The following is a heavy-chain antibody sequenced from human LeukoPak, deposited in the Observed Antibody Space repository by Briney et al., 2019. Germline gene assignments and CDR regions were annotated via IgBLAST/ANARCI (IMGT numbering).Heavy chain of an antibody. CDR2: TFSTST. Sequence: PSETLSLTCSVSGDSVSSSPYYWGWIRQPPGKGLEWIVNTFSTSTLYNASLRSRVTILVDTSKNQFSLKLTSATAADTAIYYCARYKFHNYFDPWGQGTLVVVSS. CDR1: GDSVSSSPYY. J-gene: IGHJ5*02. V-gene: IGHV4-61*01. D-gene: IGHD5-24*01. CDR3: ARYKFHNYFDP.